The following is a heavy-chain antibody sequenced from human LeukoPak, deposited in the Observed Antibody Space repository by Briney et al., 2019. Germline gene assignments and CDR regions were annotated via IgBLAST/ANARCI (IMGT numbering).Heavy chain of an antibody. CDR2: MYHDGYT. CDR3: ARYSFPVGRHFDY. CDR1: GFTFSSYE. V-gene: IGHV4-34*01. J-gene: IGHJ4*02. Sequence: PGGSLRLSCAASGFTFSSYEMNWVRQPPGTGLEWIGEMYHDGYTNYNPSLKSRVTMSVDTSTNHFSLKLSSVTAADTAVYYCARYSFPVGRHFDYWGQGTLVTVSS. D-gene: IGHD1-26*01.